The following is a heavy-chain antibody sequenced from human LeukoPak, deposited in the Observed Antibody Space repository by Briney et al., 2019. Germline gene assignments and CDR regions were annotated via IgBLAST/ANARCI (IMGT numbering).Heavy chain of an antibody. CDR3: AKFYGSGTYYNNYFDY. V-gene: IGHV3-43*02. D-gene: IGHD3-10*01. CDR1: GFNFDEYP. J-gene: IGHJ4*02. Sequence: GGSLRLSCAASGFNFDEYPMHWVRQAPGKGLEWVVAINGNGGSTDYADSVKGRCTISRDNNKNSLFLQMNSLRTEDTALYYCAKFYGSGTYYNNYFDYWGQGTLVTVSS. CDR2: INGNGGST.